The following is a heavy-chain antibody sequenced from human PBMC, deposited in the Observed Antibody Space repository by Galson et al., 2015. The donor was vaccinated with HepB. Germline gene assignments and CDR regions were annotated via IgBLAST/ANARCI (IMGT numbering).Heavy chain of an antibody. CDR2: ISGSGGST. Sequence: SLRLSCAASGFTFSSYAMSWVRQAPGKGLEWVSAISGSGGSTYYADSVKGRFTISRDNSKNTLYPQMNCLRAEDTAVYYCAKSPGLVVPADFDYWGQGTLVTVSS. CDR3: AKSPGLVVPADFDY. D-gene: IGHD2-2*01. V-gene: IGHV3-23*01. J-gene: IGHJ4*02. CDR1: GFTFSSYA.